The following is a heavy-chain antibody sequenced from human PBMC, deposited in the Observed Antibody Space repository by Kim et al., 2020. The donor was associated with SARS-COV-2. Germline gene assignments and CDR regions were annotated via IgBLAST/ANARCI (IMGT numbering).Heavy chain of an antibody. D-gene: IGHD3-10*01. J-gene: IGHJ4*02. Sequence: SETLSLTCTVSGGSISSYYWSWIRQPPGKGLEWIGYIYYSGSTNYNPSLKSRVTISVDTSKNQFSLKLNSVTAADTAVDYCARVPYGSGRIDYWGQGTL. CDR1: GGSISSYY. CDR3: ARVPYGSGRIDY. CDR2: IYYSGST. V-gene: IGHV4-59*13.